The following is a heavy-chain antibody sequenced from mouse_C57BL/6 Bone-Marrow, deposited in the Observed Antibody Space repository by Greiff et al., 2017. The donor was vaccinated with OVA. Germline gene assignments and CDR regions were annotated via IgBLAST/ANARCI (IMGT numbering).Heavy chain of an antibody. J-gene: IGHJ2*01. CDR1: GYTFTDYY. V-gene: IGHV1-76*01. D-gene: IGHD1-1*01. Sequence: QVQLQQSGAELVRPGASVKLSCKASGYTFTDYYINWVKQRPGQGLEWIARIYPGSGNTYYNEKFKGKATLTAEKSSSTAYMQLSSLTSEDSAVYFCARNYGSSSYYFDYWGQGTTLTVSP. CDR3: ARNYGSSSYYFDY. CDR2: IYPGSGNT.